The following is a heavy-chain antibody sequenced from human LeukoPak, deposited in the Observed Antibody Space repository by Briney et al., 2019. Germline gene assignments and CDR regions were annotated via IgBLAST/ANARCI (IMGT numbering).Heavy chain of an antibody. D-gene: IGHD2-2*01. CDR2: ISSSGSTI. V-gene: IGHV3-11*01. J-gene: IGHJ6*03. CDR1: GFTLSDYY. CDR3: AKEGLVVVPAAPGDYYYYYMDV. Sequence: GGSLRLSCAASGFTLSDYYMSWTRQAPGKGLEWVSYISSSGSTIDYADSVKGRFTIPRDNAKNSLYLQMSSLRAEDTAVYYCAKEGLVVVPAAPGDYYYYYMDVWGKGTTVTVSS.